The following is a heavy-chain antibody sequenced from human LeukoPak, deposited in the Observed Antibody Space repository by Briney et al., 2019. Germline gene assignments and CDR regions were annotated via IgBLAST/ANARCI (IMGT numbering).Heavy chain of an antibody. CDR2: IYYSGST. V-gene: IGHV4-59*01. CDR1: GGSISSYY. CDR3: ARAKYLPEEGWFDP. J-gene: IGHJ5*02. D-gene: IGHD2-2*02. Sequence: SETLSLTCTVSGGSISSYYWSWIRQPPGKGLEWIGYIYYSGSTNYNPSLKSRVTISVDTSKNQFSLKLSSVTAADTAVYYCARAKYLPEEGWFDPWGQGTLVTVSS.